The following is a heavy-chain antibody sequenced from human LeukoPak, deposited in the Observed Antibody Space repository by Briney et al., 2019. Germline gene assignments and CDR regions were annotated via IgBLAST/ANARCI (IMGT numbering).Heavy chain of an antibody. CDR3: ARRRDMYNVFPY. Sequence: SVKVSCKASGGTFSSYAISWVRQAPGQGLEWMGGIIPIFGTANYAQKFQGRVTITADESTSTAYMELSSLRSEDAAIYYCARRRDMYNVFPYWGQGTLVTVSA. CDR2: IIPIFGTA. CDR1: GGTFSSYA. D-gene: IGHD5-24*01. J-gene: IGHJ4*01. V-gene: IGHV1-69*13.